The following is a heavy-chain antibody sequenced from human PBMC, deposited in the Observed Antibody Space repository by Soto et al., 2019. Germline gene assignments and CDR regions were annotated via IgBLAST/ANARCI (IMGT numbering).Heavy chain of an antibody. V-gene: IGHV1-8*01. CDR2: MNPNSGNT. D-gene: IGHD2-15*01. CDR1: GYTFTSYD. Sequence: QVQPVQSGAEVRKPGASVKVSCKASGYTFTSYDIHWVRQATGQGLEWMGWMNPNSGNTGYAQKFQGRVTMTRNTSISTAYMELSSLRSEDTAVYYCTRGRPYCSGDNCGDFDYWAQGTLVTVSS. J-gene: IGHJ4*02. CDR3: TRGRPYCSGDNCGDFDY.